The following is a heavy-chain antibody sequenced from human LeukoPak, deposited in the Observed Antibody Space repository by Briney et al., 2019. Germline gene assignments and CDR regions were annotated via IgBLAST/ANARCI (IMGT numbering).Heavy chain of an antibody. CDR1: GGSISSYY. Sequence: SETLSLTCTVSGGSISSYYWSWIRQPPGKGLEWIGKINHSGSTNYSPSLKSRVTISIDTSKNQFSLKLNSMTAADTAVYYCARGEGAIDGYNYAGPFYFDGWGNGTLVTVSS. CDR3: ARGEGAIDGYNYAGPFYFDG. J-gene: IGHJ4*01. V-gene: IGHV4-34*01. D-gene: IGHD5-24*01. CDR2: INHSGST.